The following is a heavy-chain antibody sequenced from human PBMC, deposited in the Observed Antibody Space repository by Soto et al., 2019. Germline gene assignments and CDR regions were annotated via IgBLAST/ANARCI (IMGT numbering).Heavy chain of an antibody. D-gene: IGHD1-26*01. CDR3: ASPRGGGYRSFDY. Sequence: EVKLVESGGGLVRPGGSLRLSCVASGFTFRSYWMTWIRQAPGKGLEWVGNIKEDGSEEKYVDSVKGRFTISRDNAKNSLYLQMNSLRVEDTAICYCASPRGGGYRSFDYWGRGTLVTVSS. CDR2: IKEDGSEE. V-gene: IGHV3-7*01. J-gene: IGHJ4*02. CDR1: GFTFRSYW.